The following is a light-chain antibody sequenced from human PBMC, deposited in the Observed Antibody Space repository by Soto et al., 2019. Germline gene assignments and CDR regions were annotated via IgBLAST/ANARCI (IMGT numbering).Light chain of an antibody. CDR3: QQYGSSPRLT. V-gene: IGKV3-20*01. Sequence: EIVLTQSPDTQSLSPGERAPLSCRASQSVTSSYLAWYQQRPGQAPRLLIYDASSRATGIPARFSGSGSGTDFTLTISRLEPEDFAVYYCQQYGSSPRLTFGGGTKVEIK. CDR2: DAS. CDR1: QSVTSSY. J-gene: IGKJ4*01.